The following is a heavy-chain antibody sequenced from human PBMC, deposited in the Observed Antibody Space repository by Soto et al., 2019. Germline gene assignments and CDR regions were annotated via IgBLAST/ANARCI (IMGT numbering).Heavy chain of an antibody. V-gene: IGHV1-2*02. J-gene: IGHJ4*02. CDR1: GYTFTGYY. D-gene: IGHD3-22*01. CDR2: INPNSGGT. Sequence: ASVKVSCKASGYTFTGYYMHWVRQAPGQVLEWMGWINPNSGGTNYAQKFQGRVTMTRDTSISTAYMELSRLRSDDTAVYYCAADSSGYDFFEYWGQGTLVTVSS. CDR3: AADSSGYDFFEY.